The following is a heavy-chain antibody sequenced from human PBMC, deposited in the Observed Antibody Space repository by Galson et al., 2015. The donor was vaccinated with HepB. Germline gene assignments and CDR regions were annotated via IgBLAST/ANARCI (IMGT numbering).Heavy chain of an antibody. Sequence: SLRLSCAASGFTFNDYNMIWVRQAPGKGLEWVSSINSDSTYIYYADSVRGRFTISRDNNKNSLYLQMNSLRTEDTAFYYCTKGSQSSGWYASDYWGQGTLVIVSS. J-gene: IGHJ4*02. CDR1: GFTFNDYN. D-gene: IGHD6-19*01. CDR2: INSDSTYI. V-gene: IGHV3-21*04. CDR3: TKGSQSSGWYASDY.